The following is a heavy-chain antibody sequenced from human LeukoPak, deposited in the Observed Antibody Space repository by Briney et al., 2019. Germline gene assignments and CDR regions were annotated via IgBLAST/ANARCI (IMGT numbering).Heavy chain of an antibody. V-gene: IGHV1-2*02. D-gene: IGHD3-10*01. CDR3: ARDPYYGSGSHLINWFDP. Sequence: ASVKVSCKASGYTFTSYYMHWVRQAPGQGLEWMGWINPKSGGTNYAQKFQGRVTMTRDTSISTAYMDMSSLRSDDTAVYYCARDPYYGSGSHLINWFDPWGQGTLVTVSS. CDR1: GYTFTSYY. J-gene: IGHJ5*02. CDR2: INPKSGGT.